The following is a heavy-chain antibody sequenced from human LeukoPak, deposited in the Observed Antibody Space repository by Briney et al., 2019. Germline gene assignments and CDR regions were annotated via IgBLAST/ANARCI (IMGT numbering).Heavy chain of an antibody. Sequence: GGSLRLSCAASGFTFSSYAMSWVRQAPGKGLEWVSAISGSGGSTYYADSVKGRFTISRDNSKNTLYLQMNSLRAEDTAVYYCAKPADYYDSSGYYFSYYYYYGMDVWGQGTTVTVSS. CDR2: ISGSGGST. D-gene: IGHD3-22*01. V-gene: IGHV3-23*01. J-gene: IGHJ6*02. CDR1: GFTFSSYA. CDR3: AKPADYYDSSGYYFSYYYYYGMDV.